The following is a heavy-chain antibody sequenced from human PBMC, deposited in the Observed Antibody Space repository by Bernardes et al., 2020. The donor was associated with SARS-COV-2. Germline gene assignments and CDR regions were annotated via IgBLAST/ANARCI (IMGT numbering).Heavy chain of an antibody. Sequence: SLRLSCAVSGFTFSNYWMHWIRQAPGKGLVWVSRINGDGTSTSYADSVKGRFTISRDNAKNTLNLHMDSLSADDTAVYYCARGAYSLNKSGPRSVFDIWGQATMVTVSS. J-gene: IGHJ3*02. CDR2: INGDGTST. CDR1: GFTFSNYW. CDR3: ARGAYSLNKSGPRSVFDI. V-gene: IGHV3-74*01. D-gene: IGHD1-26*01.